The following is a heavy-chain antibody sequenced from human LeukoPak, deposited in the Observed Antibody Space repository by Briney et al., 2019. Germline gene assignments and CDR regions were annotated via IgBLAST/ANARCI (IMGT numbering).Heavy chain of an antibody. V-gene: IGHV1-18*01. D-gene: IGHD6-13*01. CDR1: GYTFTSYG. J-gene: IGHJ4*02. CDR2: ISAYNGNT. Sequence: ASVKVSCKASGYTFTSYGISWVRQAPGQGLEWMGWISAYNGNTNYAQKLQGRVTMTTDTSTSTAYMELRSLRSDDTAVYYCARDLFRAAGIETWRYFDYWGQGTLVTVSS. CDR3: ARDLFRAAGIETWRYFDY.